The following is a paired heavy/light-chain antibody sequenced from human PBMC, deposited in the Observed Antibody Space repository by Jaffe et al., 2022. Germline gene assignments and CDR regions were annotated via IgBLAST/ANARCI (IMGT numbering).Heavy chain of an antibody. D-gene: IGHD1-1*01. V-gene: IGHV1-69*12. CDR2: IIPVFPTP. J-gene: IGHJ6*03. CDR3: ATDTGRERLGGNYYYKTDV. CDR1: GGTFSSHA. Sequence: QVQLVQSGAEVKKPGSSVKVSCKASGGTFSSHAISWVRQAPGGGLEWMGGIIPVFPTPDYAQKFQGRVTITADESANTAFMELIRLTSEDTAVYYCATDTGRERLGGNYYYKTDVWGSGTTVTVSS.
Light chain of an antibody. Sequence: DIQMTQSPSSLSASVGDRVTITCRASQGIKNFLAWFQQKPGKAPKSLISAASNLQNGVPSRFSGSASGTDFTLTISSLQPEDFATYYCQQYHSWPPTFGQGTRLEIK. CDR3: QQYHSWPPT. CDR1: QGIKNF. V-gene: IGKV1-16*01. CDR2: AAS. J-gene: IGKJ5*01.